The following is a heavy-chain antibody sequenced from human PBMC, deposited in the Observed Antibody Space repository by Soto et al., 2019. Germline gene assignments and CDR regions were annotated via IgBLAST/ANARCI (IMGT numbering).Heavy chain of an antibody. CDR3: AKGRSYYYYYGVDV. V-gene: IGHV1-3*01. J-gene: IGHJ6*02. Sequence: GASVKVCCKASGYTFTSYAMHWVRQAPGQRLEWMGWINAGNGNTKYSQKFQGRVTITRDTSASTAYMELSSLRSEDTAVYYCAKGRSYYYYYGVDVWGQGTTVTVSS. CDR1: GYTFTSYA. CDR2: INAGNGNT.